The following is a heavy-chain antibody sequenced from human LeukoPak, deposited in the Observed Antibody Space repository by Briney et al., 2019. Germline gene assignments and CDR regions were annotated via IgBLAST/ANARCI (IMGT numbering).Heavy chain of an antibody. CDR1: GGTFSSYA. D-gene: IGHD3-22*01. V-gene: IGHV1-69*13. CDR2: IIPIFGTA. Sequence: ASVKVSCKASGGTFSSYAISWVRQAPGQGLEWMGGIIPIFGTANYAQKFQGRVTITADESTSTAYMELSSLRSEDTAVYYCARDDYDSEAFDIWGQGTMVTVSS. J-gene: IGHJ3*02. CDR3: ARDDYDSEAFDI.